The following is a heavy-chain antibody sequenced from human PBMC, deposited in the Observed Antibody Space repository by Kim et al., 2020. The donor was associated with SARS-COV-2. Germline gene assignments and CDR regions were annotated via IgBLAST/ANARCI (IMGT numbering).Heavy chain of an antibody. Sequence: YSQNYQGRVTITRDTSATPAYMDLFSLRAEATAVYYCARSVTTDYYFDNWGQGTLVTVSS. V-gene: IGHV1-3*01. D-gene: IGHD4-17*01. CDR3: ARSVTTDYYFDN. J-gene: IGHJ4*02.